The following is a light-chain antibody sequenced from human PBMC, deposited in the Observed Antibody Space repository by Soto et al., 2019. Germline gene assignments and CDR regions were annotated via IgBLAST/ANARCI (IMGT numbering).Light chain of an antibody. CDR1: QSIDSY. CDR3: QQSYNTPFT. CDR2: AAS. V-gene: IGKV1-39*01. Sequence: DVQMIQPPSSLSVYVGERVTITCRTSQSIDSYLNWYQQTPGKAPKLLIYAASSLRSGVPSRFSGSGSGTDFTLTISSLQPEDFATYYCQQSYNTPFTFGQGTKLEIK. J-gene: IGKJ2*01.